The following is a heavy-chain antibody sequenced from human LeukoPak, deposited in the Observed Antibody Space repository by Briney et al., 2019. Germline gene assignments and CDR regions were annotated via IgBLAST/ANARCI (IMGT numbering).Heavy chain of an antibody. CDR2: INPSGGST. J-gene: IGHJ3*02. D-gene: IGHD3-22*01. V-gene: IGHV1-46*01. Sequence: ASVKVSRKASGYTFTSYYMHWVRQAPGQGLEWMGIINPSGGSTSYAQKFQGRVTMTRDMSTSTVYMELSSLRSEDTAVYYCARDVGYYYDSSGYYGAFDIWGQGTMVTVSS. CDR1: GYTFTSYY. CDR3: ARDVGYYYDSSGYYGAFDI.